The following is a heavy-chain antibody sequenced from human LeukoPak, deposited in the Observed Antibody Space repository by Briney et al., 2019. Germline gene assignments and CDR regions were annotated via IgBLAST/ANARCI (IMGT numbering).Heavy chain of an antibody. Sequence: GGSLRLSCAASGFTFSDYYMSWVRQAPGKGLEWVAFIRYDGSNKYYADSVRGRFTISRDNSKNTLYLQMNSLRAEDTAVYFRAKGSKAVLFTRDHYMDVWGKGTTVTISS. V-gene: IGHV3-30*02. CDR1: GFTFSDYY. J-gene: IGHJ6*03. CDR2: IRYDGSNK. D-gene: IGHD6-19*01. CDR3: AKGSKAVLFTRDHYMDV.